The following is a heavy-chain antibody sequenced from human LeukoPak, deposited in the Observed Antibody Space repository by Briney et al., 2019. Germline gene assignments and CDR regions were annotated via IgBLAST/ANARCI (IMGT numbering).Heavy chain of an antibody. D-gene: IGHD1-26*01. CDR1: GGSISSYY. CDR2: ICYIVST. Sequence: WETLTLTCTVSGGSISSYYWSWIRRPPGKGLEWIGYICYIVSTNYNPSLKSPVTISVDTSKQHCSLKVNPVTAPDPAHYYCARHGASYPYYYWRQGTLVTVSS. J-gene: IGHJ4*02. V-gene: IGHV4-59*08. CDR3: ARHGASYPYYY.